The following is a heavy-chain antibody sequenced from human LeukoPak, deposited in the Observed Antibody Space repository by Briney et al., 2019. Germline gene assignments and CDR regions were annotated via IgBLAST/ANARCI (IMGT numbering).Heavy chain of an antibody. D-gene: IGHD6-19*01. CDR2: ISGSGGST. J-gene: IGHJ3*02. Sequence: GGTLRLSCAASGFTFSSSGMSWVRQAPGKGLEWVSAISGSGGSTYYADSVKGRFTISRDNSKNTLYLQMNSLRAEDTAVYHCAKGRIAVAGTDAFDIWGQGTMVTVSS. CDR1: GFTFSSSG. CDR3: AKGRIAVAGTDAFDI. V-gene: IGHV3-23*01.